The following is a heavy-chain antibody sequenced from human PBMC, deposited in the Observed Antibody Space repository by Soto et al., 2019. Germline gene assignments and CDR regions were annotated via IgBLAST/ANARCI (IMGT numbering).Heavy chain of an antibody. Sequence: SETLSLTCTVSGASISGYYWSWIRKSAGKGLEWIGRIYATGTTDYNPSLKSRVMMSVDTSKKQFSLRLRSVTAADTAVYYCVRDGTKTLRDWFDPWGQGISVTV. J-gene: IGHJ5*02. CDR1: GASISGYY. CDR2: IYATGTT. V-gene: IGHV4-4*07. D-gene: IGHD1-1*01. CDR3: VRDGTKTLRDWFDP.